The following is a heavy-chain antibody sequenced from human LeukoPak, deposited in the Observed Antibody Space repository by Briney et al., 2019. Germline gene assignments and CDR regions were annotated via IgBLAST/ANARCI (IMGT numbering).Heavy chain of an antibody. CDR3: AKKLLTVTTWGFDY. CDR2: ISGSGGST. Sequence: GGSLRLSCAASGFTSSSYAMSWVRQVPGKGLEWVSAISGSGGSTYYADSVRGRFTISRDNSKNTLYLQMNSLRAEDTAVYYCAKKLLTVTTWGFDYWGQGTLVTVSS. J-gene: IGHJ4*02. V-gene: IGHV3-23*01. CDR1: GFTSSSYA. D-gene: IGHD4-11*01.